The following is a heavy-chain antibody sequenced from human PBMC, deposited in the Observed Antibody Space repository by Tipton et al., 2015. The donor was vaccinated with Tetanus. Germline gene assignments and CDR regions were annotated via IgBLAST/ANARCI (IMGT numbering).Heavy chain of an antibody. D-gene: IGHD3-22*01. J-gene: IGHJ4*02. CDR3: ARQEPPGRFFYDSSGLSG. CDR1: GGSITKDY. V-gene: IGHV4-59*08. Sequence: LRLSCNVSGGSITKDYWSWIRQSPGKTLEWIGYISHSGSPNYNPSLKSRATVSVDTSKNRFSLNLSSVTAADTAVYFCARQEPPGRFFYDSSGLSGWGQGTLVTVSS. CDR2: ISHSGSP.